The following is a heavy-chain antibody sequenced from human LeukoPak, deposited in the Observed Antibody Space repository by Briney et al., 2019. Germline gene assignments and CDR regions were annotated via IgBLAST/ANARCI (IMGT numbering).Heavy chain of an antibody. Sequence: PSETLSLTCTLSGGSISSGSYYWSWIRQPAGKGLEWIGRIYTSGSTNYNPSLKSRVTISVDTSKNQFSLKLSSVTAADTAVYYCARYDSGNSNDAFDIWGQGTMVTVS. D-gene: IGHD4-23*01. J-gene: IGHJ3*02. CDR2: IYTSGST. CDR3: ARYDSGNSNDAFDI. V-gene: IGHV4-61*02. CDR1: GGSISSGSYY.